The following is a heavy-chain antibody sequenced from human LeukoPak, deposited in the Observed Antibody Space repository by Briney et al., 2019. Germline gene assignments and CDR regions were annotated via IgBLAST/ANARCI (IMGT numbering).Heavy chain of an antibody. CDR2: INPNTGGT. D-gene: IGHD1-20*01. CDR3: ARGSSVTGTALLALDI. J-gene: IGHJ3*02. V-gene: IGHV1-2*02. Sequence: ASVKVSCKASGYTSIDYYIHWVRQAPGQGLEWMGWINPNTGGTNYAQNFQGRVTMTRDTSSSTAYMELSSLRSDDTAVYYCARGSSVTGTALLALDIWGQGTMVTVSS. CDR1: GYTSIDYY.